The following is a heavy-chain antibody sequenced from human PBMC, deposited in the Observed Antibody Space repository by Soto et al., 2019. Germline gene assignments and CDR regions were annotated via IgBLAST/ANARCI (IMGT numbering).Heavy chain of an antibody. CDR2: IYTDGGT. CDR3: ARDNSMLGAPFHY. CDR1: GFTVSSNS. J-gene: IGHJ4*02. V-gene: IGHV3-53*02. D-gene: IGHD3-16*01. Sequence: EVELVETGGGLIQPGGSLRLSCAASGFTVSSNSMSWVRQAPGKGLEWVSLIYTDGGTYYGDSVKGRFTISRDTSKNTLSLQMTSLRADDTAVYYCARDNSMLGAPFHYWCQGTLVTVSS.